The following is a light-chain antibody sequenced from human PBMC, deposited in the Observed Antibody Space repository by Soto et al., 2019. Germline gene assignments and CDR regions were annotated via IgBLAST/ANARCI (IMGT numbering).Light chain of an antibody. J-gene: IGKJ2*03. V-gene: IGKV1-5*01. Sequence: DIQMTQSPSTLSASIGDSVTLTCRASQIIARWLAWYQQKPGKAPNLVIYDATKLQSGVPSRFSATASGAVFTLTISGLQAEDFATYYCLPYNTFPHSFGQGTRLEI. CDR3: LPYNTFPHS. CDR1: QIIARW. CDR2: DAT.